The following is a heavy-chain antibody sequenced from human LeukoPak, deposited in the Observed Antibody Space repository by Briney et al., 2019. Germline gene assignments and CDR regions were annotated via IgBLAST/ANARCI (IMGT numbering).Heavy chain of an antibody. V-gene: IGHV3-23*01. CDR1: GFTFSSYA. CDR2: ISGSGGGT. J-gene: IGHJ4*02. CDR3: ARVNYDFWSGPDY. D-gene: IGHD3-3*01. Sequence: QPGGSLRLSCAASGFTFSSYAMTWVRQAPGKGLDWVSTISGSGGGTYYADSVKGRFTISRDNSKNTLYLQMNSLRAEDTAVYYCARVNYDFWSGPDYWGQGTLVTVSS.